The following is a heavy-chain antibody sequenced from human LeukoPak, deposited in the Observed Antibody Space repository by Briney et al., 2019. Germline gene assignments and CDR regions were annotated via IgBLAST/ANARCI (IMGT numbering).Heavy chain of an antibody. CDR1: GFTFSSYA. D-gene: IGHD1-20*01. Sequence: PGGSLRLSCAASGFTFSSYATSWVRQAPGKGLEWVLGISASGGSSYYADSVKGRFTISRDNSKNTLYLQMDSLKAEDTAVYYCAKDRITGTPYYFDYWGQGTPVTVSS. CDR3: AKDRITGTPYYFDY. V-gene: IGHV3-23*01. J-gene: IGHJ4*02. CDR2: ISASGGSS.